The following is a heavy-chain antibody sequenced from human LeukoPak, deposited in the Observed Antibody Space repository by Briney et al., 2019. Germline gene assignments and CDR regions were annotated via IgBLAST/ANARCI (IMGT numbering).Heavy chain of an antibody. CDR2: ISGSGGST. D-gene: IGHD6-19*01. Sequence: GGSLRLSCAASGFTFSSYAMSWVRQAPGKGLEWVSAISGSGGSTYYADSVRGRFTVSRDDAQNTLFLHMSSLRTDDTAVYYCARVSSGQQWLAFDYWGQGILVTVSS. CDR1: GFTFSSYA. J-gene: IGHJ4*02. CDR3: ARVSSGQQWLAFDY. V-gene: IGHV3-23*01.